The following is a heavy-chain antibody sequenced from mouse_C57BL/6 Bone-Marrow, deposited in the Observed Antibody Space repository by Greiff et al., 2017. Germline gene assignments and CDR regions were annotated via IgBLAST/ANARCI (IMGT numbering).Heavy chain of an antibody. CDR1: GYTFTSYG. J-gene: IGHJ4*01. Sequence: VQLQQSGAELARPGASVKLSCQASGYTFTSYGISWVKQRTGPGLEWIGAIYPRSGNTYYNEKFKGKATLTADKSSSTAYMELRSLTSEDSAVYVGARDYDYGYYDAMDYWGQGTSVTVSS. CDR3: ARDYDYGYYDAMDY. CDR2: IYPRSGNT. D-gene: IGHD1-1*01. V-gene: IGHV1-81*01.